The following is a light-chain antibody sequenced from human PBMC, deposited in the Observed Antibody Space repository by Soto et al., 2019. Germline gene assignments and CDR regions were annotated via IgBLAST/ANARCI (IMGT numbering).Light chain of an antibody. CDR1: SSDVGAYTL. V-gene: IGLV2-23*02. J-gene: IGLJ1*01. Sequence: QSVLAQPASVSGSPGQSITISCTGTSSDVGAYTLVSWYQQHPGKAPTIIIYDVTQRPSGVSNRFSGSKSGNTASLTISGLQAEDEADYYCCSYAGSPYVFGTGTQLTVL. CDR3: CSYAGSPYV. CDR2: DVT.